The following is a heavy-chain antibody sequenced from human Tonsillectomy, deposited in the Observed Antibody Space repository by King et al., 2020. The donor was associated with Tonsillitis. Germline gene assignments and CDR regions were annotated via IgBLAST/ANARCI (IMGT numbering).Heavy chain of an antibody. J-gene: IGHJ4*02. V-gene: IGHV1-18*01. CDR3: ARMSPSSGWLGGTYYFDY. CDR2: ISAYNGNT. CDR1: GYTFTSYG. Sequence: QLVQSGAEVKKPGASVKVSCKASGYTFTSYGISWVRQAPGQGLEWMGWISAYNGNTNYAQKLQGRVTMTTDTSTSTAYMELRSLRYDDTAVYYCARMSPSSGWLGGTYYFDYWGQGTLVTVSS. D-gene: IGHD6-19*01.